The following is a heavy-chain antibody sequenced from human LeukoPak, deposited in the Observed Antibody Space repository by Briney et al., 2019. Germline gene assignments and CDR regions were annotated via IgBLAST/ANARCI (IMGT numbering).Heavy chain of an antibody. CDR1: VGSISSSIYS. V-gene: IGHV4-39*07. Sequence: SETLSLTCTVSVGSISSSIYSWDWIRHPPGKGLEWIGRIYYSGSTHYNPPLTSRVTISVVTPKNHFSLKLSALPAPYPAVFFCARDWRTDSDVFD. J-gene: IGHJ3*01. CDR2: IYYSGST. CDR3: ARDWRTDSDVFD. D-gene: IGHD3-3*01.